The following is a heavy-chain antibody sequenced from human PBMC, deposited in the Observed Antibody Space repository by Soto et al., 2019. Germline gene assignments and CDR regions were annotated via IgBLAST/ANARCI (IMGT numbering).Heavy chain of an antibody. D-gene: IGHD1-26*01. Sequence: QLQLQESVPGLVKPSETLSLTCTVSGGSISSSTYYWGWIRQPPGKGLEWIGSCSDSGSTYSNPSLKSRVTISGDTSKHQFSLKLTAVTAADTAVYYCAKHYALVEVGDNYSDHWGQGNLVTASS. CDR2: CSDSGST. V-gene: IGHV4-39*01. J-gene: IGHJ5*02. CDR3: AKHYALVEVGDNYSDH. CDR1: GGSISSSTYY.